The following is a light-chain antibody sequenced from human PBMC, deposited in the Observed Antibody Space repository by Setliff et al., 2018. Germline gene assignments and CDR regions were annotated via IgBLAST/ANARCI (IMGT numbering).Light chain of an antibody. J-gene: IGLJ1*01. V-gene: IGLV2-11*01. CDR1: SRDVGAYNY. Sequence: QSVLTQPRSVSGSPGQSVTISCTGASRDVGAYNYVSWYQQHPGKVPKLMIYDVTKRPSGVPDRFSGSKSGNTASLTVSGLQAEDEADYYCCSYTGFSYVFGSGTKGTVL. CDR2: DVT. CDR3: CSYTGFSYV.